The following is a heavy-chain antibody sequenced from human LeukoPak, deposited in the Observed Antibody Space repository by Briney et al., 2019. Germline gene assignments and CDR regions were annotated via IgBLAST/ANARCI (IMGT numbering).Heavy chain of an antibody. D-gene: IGHD5-12*01. CDR1: GFTFSSYG. J-gene: IGHJ4*02. CDR3: ATGGGLRGVHDY. CDR2: ISYDGSNK. V-gene: IGHV3-30*03. Sequence: GGSLRLSCAASGFTFSSYGMHWVRQAPGKGLEWVAVISYDGSNKYYADSVKGRFTISRDNSKNTLYLQMNSLRAEDTAVYYCATGGGLRGVHDYWGQGTLVTVSS.